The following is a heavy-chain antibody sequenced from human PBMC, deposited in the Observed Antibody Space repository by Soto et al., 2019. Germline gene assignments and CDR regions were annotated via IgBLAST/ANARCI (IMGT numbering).Heavy chain of an antibody. Sequence: ASVKVSCKASGYTFTGYYMHWVREAPGQGLEWMGWINPNSGGTNYAQKFQGRVTMTRDTSISTAYMELSRLRSDDTAVYYCARDYCSGGSCGVDYWGQGTLVTVSS. J-gene: IGHJ4*02. CDR3: ARDYCSGGSCGVDY. CDR1: GYTFTGYY. D-gene: IGHD2-15*01. CDR2: INPNSGGT. V-gene: IGHV1-2*02.